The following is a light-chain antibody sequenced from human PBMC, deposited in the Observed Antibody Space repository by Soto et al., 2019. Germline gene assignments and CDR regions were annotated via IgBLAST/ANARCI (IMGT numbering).Light chain of an antibody. CDR1: QSVSSN. V-gene: IGKV3-11*01. CDR2: DAS. Sequence: ETVLTQSPATLSLSPGERATLSCRGSQSVSSNLAWYQQKPGQAPRLLIYDASSRATGIPARFSGSGSGTDFTLTISSLEPEDFAVYYCQQRSSWPLTFGQGTRLEIK. CDR3: QQRSSWPLT. J-gene: IGKJ5*01.